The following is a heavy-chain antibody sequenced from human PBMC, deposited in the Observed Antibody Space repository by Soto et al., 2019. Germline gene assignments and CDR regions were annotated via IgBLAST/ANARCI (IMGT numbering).Heavy chain of an antibody. CDR2: IYSGGST. CDR1: GFSFVNYA. D-gene: IGHD3-10*01. CDR3: ARDRYYYYGSGSYYYGMDV. V-gene: IGHV3-53*01. J-gene: IGHJ6*02. Sequence: GGSLRLSCAASGFSFVNYAMNWVRQAPGKGLEWVSVIYSGGSTYYADSVKGRFTISRDNSKNTLYLQMNSLRAEDTAVYYCARDRYYYYGSGSYYYGMDVWGQGTTVTVSS.